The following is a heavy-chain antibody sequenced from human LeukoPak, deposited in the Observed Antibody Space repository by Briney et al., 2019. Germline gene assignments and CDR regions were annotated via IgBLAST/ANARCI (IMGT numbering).Heavy chain of an antibody. CDR2: ISPGGPT. Sequence: AGGTLRLSCAGSGFPFSSHGMNWVRQAPGKGLEWVSGISPGGPTYYADSVKGRFTISRDDSKNTLYLQMRNLRADDTAVYYCAKDPDCTSGICYTFFDYWGQGTLVTVSS. J-gene: IGHJ4*02. CDR1: GFPFSSHG. V-gene: IGHV3-23*01. CDR3: AKDPDCTSGICYTFFDY. D-gene: IGHD2-8*01.